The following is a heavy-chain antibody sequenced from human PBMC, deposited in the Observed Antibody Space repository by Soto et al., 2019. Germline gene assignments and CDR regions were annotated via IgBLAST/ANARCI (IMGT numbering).Heavy chain of an antibody. D-gene: IGHD2-2*01. CDR2: IWYDGRNK. J-gene: IGHJ6*02. V-gene: IGHV3-33*01. CDR1: GFTFSSYG. Sequence: GGSLRLSCEASGFTFSSYGMHWVRQAPGKGLEWVAVIWYDGRNKYYGDSVKGRFTISRDNAKNTLYLQMSSLRAEDTAVYFCARDRVPQLGYYGMDVWGQGTTVTVSS. CDR3: ARDRVPQLGYYGMDV.